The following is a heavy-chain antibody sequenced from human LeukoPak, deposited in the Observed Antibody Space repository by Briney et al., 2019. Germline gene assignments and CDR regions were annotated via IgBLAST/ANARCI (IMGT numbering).Heavy chain of an antibody. CDR2: IIPIFGTA. Sequence: SVKVSCKASGGTFSSYAISWVRQAPGQGLEWMGGIIPIFGTANYAQKFQGRVTITTDESTSTAYVELSSLRSEDTAVYYCAREVEDIVLMVYAIPFAYYYMDVWGKGTTVTVSS. CDR1: GGTFSSYA. V-gene: IGHV1-69*05. D-gene: IGHD2-8*01. J-gene: IGHJ6*03. CDR3: AREVEDIVLMVYAIPFAYYYMDV.